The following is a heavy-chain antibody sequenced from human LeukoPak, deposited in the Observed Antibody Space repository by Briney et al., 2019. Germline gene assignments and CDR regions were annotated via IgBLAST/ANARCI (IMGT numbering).Heavy chain of an antibody. CDR1: GGSISSYY. D-gene: IGHD2-2*02. Sequence: SETLSLTCTVSGGSISSYYWSWIRQPPGKGLEWIGYIYYSGSTNYNPSLKSRVTISVDTSKNQFSLKLSSMTAADTAVYYCARVDCSSTSCYTVGWFDPWGQGTLVTVSS. J-gene: IGHJ5*02. CDR2: IYYSGST. V-gene: IGHV4-59*01. CDR3: ARVDCSSTSCYTVGWFDP.